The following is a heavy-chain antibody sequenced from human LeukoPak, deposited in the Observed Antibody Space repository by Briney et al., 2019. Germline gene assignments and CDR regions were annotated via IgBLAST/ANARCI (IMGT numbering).Heavy chain of an antibody. D-gene: IGHD6-13*01. CDR2: FDPEDGET. CDR1: GYTLTELS. Sequence: ASVKVSCKVSGYTLTELSMHWVRQAPGKGLEWMGGFDPEDGETIYAQKFQGRVTMTEDTSTDTAYMELSSLRSEDTAVYYCATFPAQYSSSWYYFGYWGQGTLVTVSS. J-gene: IGHJ4*02. CDR3: ATFPAQYSSSWYYFGY. V-gene: IGHV1-24*01.